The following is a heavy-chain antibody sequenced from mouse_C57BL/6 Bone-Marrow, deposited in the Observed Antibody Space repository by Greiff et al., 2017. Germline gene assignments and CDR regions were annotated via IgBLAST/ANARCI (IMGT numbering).Heavy chain of an antibody. J-gene: IGHJ3*01. V-gene: IGHV1-54*01. CDR3: ASLSQAEFAY. CDR2: INPGSGGT. CDR1: GYAFTNYL. Sequence: QVQLQQSGAELVRPGTSVKVSCKASGYAFTNYLIEWVKQRPGQGLEWIGVINPGSGGTNYNEKFKGKATLTADKSSSTAYMQLSSLTSDDSAVYFCASLSQAEFAYWGQGTLVTVSA. D-gene: IGHD3-2*02.